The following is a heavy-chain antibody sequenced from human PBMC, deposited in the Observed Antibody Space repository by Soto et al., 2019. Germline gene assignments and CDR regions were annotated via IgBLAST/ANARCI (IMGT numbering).Heavy chain of an antibody. CDR2: IYYSGST. V-gene: IGHV4-31*03. D-gene: IGHD5-18*01. J-gene: IGHJ4*02. CDR3: ARSGYSYGPNPLLY. Sequence: SETLSLTCTVSGGSISSGGYYWSWIRQHPGKGLEWIGYIYYSGSTYYNPSLKSRVTISVDTSKNQFSLKLSSVTAADTAVYYCARSGYSYGPNPLLYWGQGTLVPVSP. CDR1: GGSISSGGYY.